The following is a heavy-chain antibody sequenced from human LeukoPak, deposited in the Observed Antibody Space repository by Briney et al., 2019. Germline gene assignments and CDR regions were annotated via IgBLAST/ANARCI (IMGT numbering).Heavy chain of an antibody. J-gene: IGHJ4*02. Sequence: PGGSLRLSCAASGFTVSNNYMTWVSQAPGKGLEWVSVIYSGGSAYYADSVKGRFTISRDNSKNTLYLQMNSLRAEDTALYYCHTKVRLDYWGQGTLVTVSS. CDR1: GFTVSNNY. D-gene: IGHD4-11*01. CDR3: HTKVRLDY. CDR2: IYSGGSA. V-gene: IGHV3-66*01.